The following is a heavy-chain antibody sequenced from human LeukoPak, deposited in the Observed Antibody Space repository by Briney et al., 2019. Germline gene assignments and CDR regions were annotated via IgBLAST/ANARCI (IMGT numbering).Heavy chain of an antibody. Sequence: PSETLSLICTVSGGSISSYHWIWIRQPTGKGVVWIGYIYYSESTHYNPSLKSRVPISVDISKNQFSLNLSSVTAADSAVLYCAREDSYSYGGVWFDPWGQGTLVTVSS. CDR1: GGSISSYH. CDR3: AREDSYSYGGVWFDP. V-gene: IGHV4-59*01. D-gene: IGHD5-18*01. CDR2: IYYSEST. J-gene: IGHJ5*02.